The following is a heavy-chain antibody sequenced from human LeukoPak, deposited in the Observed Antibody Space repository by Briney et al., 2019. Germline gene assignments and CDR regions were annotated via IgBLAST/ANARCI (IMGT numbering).Heavy chain of an antibody. CDR3: AKDLSGYDFWSDDAFDI. Sequence: GGSLRLSCAASGFTFSSYSMNWVRQAPGKGLEWVSSISSSSSYIYYADSVKGRFTISRDNAKNSLYLQMNSLRAEDTAVYYCAKDLSGYDFWSDDAFDIWGQGTMVTVSS. J-gene: IGHJ3*02. D-gene: IGHD3-3*01. CDR2: ISSSSSYI. CDR1: GFTFSSYS. V-gene: IGHV3-21*04.